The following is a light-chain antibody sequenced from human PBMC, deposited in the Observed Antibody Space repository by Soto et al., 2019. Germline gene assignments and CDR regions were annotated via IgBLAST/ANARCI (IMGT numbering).Light chain of an antibody. J-gene: IGLJ1*01. V-gene: IGLV2-14*01. CDR1: SSDVGGYNY. CDR2: DVS. Sequence: QSVLTQPASVSGSPGQSITISCTGTSSDVGGYNYVSWYQQHPGKAPKLMIYDVSNRPSGVSNRISGSKSGNTASLTISGLQAEDEADYYCSSYTSSSTPLYVFGTGTQLTVL. CDR3: SSYTSSSTPLYV.